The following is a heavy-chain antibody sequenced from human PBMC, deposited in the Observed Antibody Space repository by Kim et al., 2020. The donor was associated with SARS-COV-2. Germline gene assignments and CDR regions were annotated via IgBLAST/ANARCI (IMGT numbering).Heavy chain of an antibody. J-gene: IGHJ3*02. Sequence: SETLSLTCAVYGGSFSGYYWSWIRQPPGKGLEWIGEINHSGSTNYNPSLKSRVTISVDTSKNQFSLKLSSVTAADTAVYYCAREGDGYNSLGADDAFDIWGQGTMVTVSS. CDR3: AREGDGYNSLGADDAFDI. CDR2: INHSGST. D-gene: IGHD5-12*01. CDR1: GGSFSGYY. V-gene: IGHV4-34*01.